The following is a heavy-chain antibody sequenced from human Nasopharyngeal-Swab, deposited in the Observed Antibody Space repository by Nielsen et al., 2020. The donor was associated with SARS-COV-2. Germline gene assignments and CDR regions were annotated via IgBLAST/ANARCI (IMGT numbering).Heavy chain of an antibody. CDR1: GFSFDDYA. Sequence: SCAASGFSFDDYAMHWVRHAPGKGLEWVSGISWNSGTIGYADSVKGRFTISRDNAKNSLYLQMNSLRAEETALYYCAKLPNSYDSTGYLDFWGQGALVTVSS. D-gene: IGHD3-22*01. CDR2: ISWNSGTI. V-gene: IGHV3-9*01. J-gene: IGHJ4*02. CDR3: AKLPNSYDSTGYLDF.